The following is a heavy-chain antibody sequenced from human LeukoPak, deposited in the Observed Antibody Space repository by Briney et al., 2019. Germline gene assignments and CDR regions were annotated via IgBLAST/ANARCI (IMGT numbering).Heavy chain of an antibody. V-gene: IGHV4-4*07. CDR3: ARDHVYGSENPYYYYGMDV. CDR1: GGSISNYY. D-gene: IGHD3-10*01. J-gene: IGHJ6*02. Sequence: PSETLSLTCTVSGGSISNYYWGWIRQPAGEGLEWIGRISASGSTNYNPSLMSRVTMSVDTSKNQISLKLTSVTAADTAVYYCARDHVYGSENPYYYYGMDVWGQGTTVSVSS. CDR2: ISASGST.